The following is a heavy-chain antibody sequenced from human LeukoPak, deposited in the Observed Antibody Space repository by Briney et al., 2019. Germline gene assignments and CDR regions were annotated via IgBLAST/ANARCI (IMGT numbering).Heavy chain of an antibody. CDR1: GLTFSGSA. CDR3: TAMDTAVRADY. V-gene: IGHV3-73*01. J-gene: IGHJ4*02. CDR2: IRSKAKSSAT. D-gene: IGHD5-18*01. Sequence: GGSLRLSCAASGLTFSGSAMHWARQASGKGLEWVGRIRSKAKSSATAYAASVKGRFTISRDDSKNTAYLQMNSLKTEDTAVYYCTAMDTAVRADYWGQGTLVTVSS.